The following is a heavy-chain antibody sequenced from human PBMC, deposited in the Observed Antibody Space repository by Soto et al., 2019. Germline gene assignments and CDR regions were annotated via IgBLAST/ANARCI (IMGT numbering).Heavy chain of an antibody. CDR1: GFTFSSYS. D-gene: IGHD3-22*01. Sequence: PLGSLRLSCAASGFTFSSYSMNWVRQAPGKGLEWVSSISSSSSYIYYADSVKGRFTISRDNAKNSLYLQMNSLRAEDTAVYYCARETYYYDSSGYPEGAFDIWGQGTMVTVSS. J-gene: IGHJ3*02. CDR3: ARETYYYDSSGYPEGAFDI. V-gene: IGHV3-21*01. CDR2: ISSSSSYI.